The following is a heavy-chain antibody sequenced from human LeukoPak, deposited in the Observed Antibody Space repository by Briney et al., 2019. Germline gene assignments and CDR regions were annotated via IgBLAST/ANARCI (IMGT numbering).Heavy chain of an antibody. J-gene: IGHJ6*02. D-gene: IGHD6-19*01. CDR1: GFTFSSYA. V-gene: IGHV3-30-3*01. Sequence: GGSLRLSCAASGFTFSSYAMHWVRQAPGKGLEWVAVISYDGSNKYYADSVKGRSTISRDNSKNTLYLQMNSLRAEDTAVYYCARSSSGWPTGYYYYGMDVWGQGTTVTVSS. CDR3: ARSSSGWPTGYYYYGMDV. CDR2: ISYDGSNK.